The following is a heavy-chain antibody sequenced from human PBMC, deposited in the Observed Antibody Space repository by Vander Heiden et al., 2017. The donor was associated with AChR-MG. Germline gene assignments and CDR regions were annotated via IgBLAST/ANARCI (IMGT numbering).Heavy chain of an antibody. CDR3: ARLLPKFIAARYWYFDL. Sequence: QVQLPQWRAGLFKPSETLSLTCAVYGGSFSGYYWSWIRQPPGKGLEWIGEINHSGSTNYNPSLKSRVTISVDTSKNQFSLKLSSVTAAGTAVYYCARLLPKFIAARYWYFDLWGRGTLVTVSS. J-gene: IGHJ2*01. CDR1: GGSFSGYY. V-gene: IGHV4-34*01. D-gene: IGHD2-21*01. CDR2: INHSGST.